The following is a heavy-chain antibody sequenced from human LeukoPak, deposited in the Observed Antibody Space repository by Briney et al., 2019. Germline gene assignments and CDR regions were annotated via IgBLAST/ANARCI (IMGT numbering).Heavy chain of an antibody. D-gene: IGHD6-13*01. Sequence: SQTLSLTCAISGDSVSSNSAAWSWIRQSPSRGLEWLGRTYYRSKWYTEYAVSVKSRIAINPDTSKNQFSLQLNSVTPEDTAVYYCARGSYTSTWFWGQGTLVTVSS. CDR3: ARGSYTSTWF. CDR2: TYYRSKWYT. CDR1: GDSVSSNSAA. J-gene: IGHJ4*02. V-gene: IGHV6-1*01.